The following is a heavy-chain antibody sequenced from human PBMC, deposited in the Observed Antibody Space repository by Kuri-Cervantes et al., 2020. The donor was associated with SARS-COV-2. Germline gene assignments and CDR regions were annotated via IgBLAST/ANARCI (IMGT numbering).Heavy chain of an antibody. CDR3: ARVAVVVVAADWYFDL. Sequence: ESLKISCTVSGYFISSGYYWGWIRQPPGKGLEWIGSIYHSGSTYYNPSLKSRVTISVDTSKNQFSLKLSSVTAADTAVYYCARVAVVVVAADWYFDLWGRGTLVTVSS. CDR2: IYHSGST. J-gene: IGHJ2*01. CDR1: GYFISSGYY. D-gene: IGHD2-15*01. V-gene: IGHV4-38-2*02.